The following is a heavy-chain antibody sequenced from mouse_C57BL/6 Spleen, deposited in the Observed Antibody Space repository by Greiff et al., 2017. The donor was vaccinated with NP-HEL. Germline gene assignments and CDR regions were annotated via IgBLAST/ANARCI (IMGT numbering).Heavy chain of an antibody. V-gene: IGHV1-20*01. CDR3: ARGATGYAMDY. CDR1: GYSFTGYF. Sequence: DVQLQESGPELVKPGDSVKISCKASGYSFTGYFMNWVMQSHGKSLEWIGRINPYNGDTFYNQKFKGKATLTVDKSSSTAHMELRSLTSDDSAVYYCARGATGYAMDYWGQGTSVTVSS. CDR2: INPYNGDT. D-gene: IGHD3-1*01. J-gene: IGHJ4*01.